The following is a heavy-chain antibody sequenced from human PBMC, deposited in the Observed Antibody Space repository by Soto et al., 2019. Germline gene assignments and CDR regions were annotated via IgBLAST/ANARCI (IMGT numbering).Heavy chain of an antibody. V-gene: IGHV3-23*01. CDR2: MRGSGGST. J-gene: IGHJ3*02. Sequence: PAWSLRHSSAASGVTFRSYSMRWVRQTTGKGLAWILCMRGSGGSTYFVDSVKGRFTISRDNSKNTLYLQMNSLRAEDTAVYYCAKDLVGGSCMLPVCIDAFDIWGQGTMVTFSS. D-gene: IGHD2-15*01. CDR3: AKDLVGGSCMLPVCIDAFDI. CDR1: GVTFRSYS.